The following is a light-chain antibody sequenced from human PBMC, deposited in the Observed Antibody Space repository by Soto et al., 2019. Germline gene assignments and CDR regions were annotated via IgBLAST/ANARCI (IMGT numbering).Light chain of an antibody. Sequence: SASTLSSYLGDRVVITCRASQKINKGLAWYQQKPGKAPKFLIYDASTLETGVPSRFSGSGSGTEFTLTISSLQPDDFATFYCQQYDTLPRTFGEGTNVDI. V-gene: IGKV1-5*01. CDR3: QQYDTLPRT. CDR2: DAS. J-gene: IGKJ1*01. CDR1: QKINKG.